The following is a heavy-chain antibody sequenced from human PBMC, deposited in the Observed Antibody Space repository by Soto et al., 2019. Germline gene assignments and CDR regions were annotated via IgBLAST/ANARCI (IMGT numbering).Heavy chain of an antibody. CDR3: ASWAPGLDAFDI. Sequence: SVKVSCKASGGTFSSYTISWVRQAPGQGLEWMGRIIPILGIANYAQKFQGRVTITADKSTSTAYMELSSLRSEDTAVYYCASWAPGLDAFDIWGQGTMLTVSS. CDR1: GGTFSSYT. CDR2: IIPILGIA. D-gene: IGHD3-16*01. V-gene: IGHV1-69*02. J-gene: IGHJ3*02.